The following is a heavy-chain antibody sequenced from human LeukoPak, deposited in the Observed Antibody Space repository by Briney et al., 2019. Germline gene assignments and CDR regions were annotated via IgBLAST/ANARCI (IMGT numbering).Heavy chain of an antibody. CDR1: GFTFSSYG. CDR3: AKDHLDYDILTGLDY. J-gene: IGHJ4*02. CDR2: ISYDGSNK. V-gene: IGHV3-30*18. Sequence: GRSLRLSCAASGFTFSSYGMHWVPQAPGKGLEWVAVISYDGSNKYYADSVKGRFTISRDNSKNTLYLQMNSLRAEDTAVYYCAKDHLDYDILTGLDYWGQGTLVTVSS. D-gene: IGHD3-9*01.